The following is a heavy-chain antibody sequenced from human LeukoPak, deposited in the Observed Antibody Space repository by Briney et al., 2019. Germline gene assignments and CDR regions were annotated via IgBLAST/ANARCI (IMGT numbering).Heavy chain of an antibody. Sequence: GRSLRLSCAASGFTFSSYAMHWVRQAPGKGLEWVAVISYDGSNKYYADSVKGRFTVSRDNSKNTLYLQMDSLRADDTAVYYCAKDSSTWGNRYFDYWGQGTLVTVSS. CDR2: ISYDGSNK. CDR3: AKDSSTWGNRYFDY. D-gene: IGHD2-2*01. V-gene: IGHV3-30*04. J-gene: IGHJ4*02. CDR1: GFTFSSYA.